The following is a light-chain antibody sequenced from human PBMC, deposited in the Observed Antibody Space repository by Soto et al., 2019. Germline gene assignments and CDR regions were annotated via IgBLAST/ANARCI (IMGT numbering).Light chain of an antibody. CDR1: QSISYY. J-gene: IGKJ4*01. V-gene: IGKV1-39*01. CDR2: AAS. Sequence: DIQMTQSPSSLSASVGDRVTITCRASQSISYYLNWYQQKPGKAPKLLLYAASSLQSCVASRFSGSGSGTDSTLTISNLQPEDFATHYCQQRYSTLLTLGGGTKVEIK. CDR3: QQRYSTLLT.